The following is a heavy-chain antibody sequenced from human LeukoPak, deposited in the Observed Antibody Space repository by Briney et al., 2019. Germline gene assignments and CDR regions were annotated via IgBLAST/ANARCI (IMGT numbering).Heavy chain of an antibody. CDR2: ISGSGGST. J-gene: IGHJ4*02. V-gene: IGHV3-23*01. CDR1: GFTFSTFA. CDR3: AKRGSYSSSFTSTFDY. D-gene: IGHD6-6*01. Sequence: GGSLRLSCAASGFTFSTFAMSWVRQAPGRGLEWVSGISGSGGSTYYVDSVKGRFTISRDNPKNTLYLQVNSLRAEDTAVYYCAKRGSYSSSFTSTFDYWGQGTLVTVSS.